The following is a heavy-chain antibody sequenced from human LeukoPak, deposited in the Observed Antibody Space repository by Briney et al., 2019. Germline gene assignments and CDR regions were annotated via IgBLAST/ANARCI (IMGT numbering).Heavy chain of an antibody. Sequence: GGSLRLSCAASGFTFSSYAMSWVRQAPGKGLEWVSAISGSGGSTYYADSVKGRFTISRDNSKNTPYLQMNSLRAEDTAVYYCAKDAPDIVVVVAAGYYFDYWGQGTLVTVSS. D-gene: IGHD2-15*01. V-gene: IGHV3-23*01. CDR1: GFTFSSYA. CDR2: ISGSGGST. CDR3: AKDAPDIVVVVAAGYYFDY. J-gene: IGHJ4*02.